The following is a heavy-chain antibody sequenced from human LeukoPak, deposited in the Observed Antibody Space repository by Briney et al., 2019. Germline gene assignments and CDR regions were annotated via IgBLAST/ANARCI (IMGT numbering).Heavy chain of an antibody. Sequence: SETLSLTCTVSGGSISSYYWSWIRQPAGKGLEWIGRIYTSGSTNYNPSLKSRVTISVDTSKNQFSLKLSSGTAADTAVYYCARIRYCSSTSCYAGVHWFDPWGQGTLVTVSS. CDR3: ARIRYCSSTSCYAGVHWFDP. CDR2: IYTSGST. V-gene: IGHV4-4*07. CDR1: GGSISSYY. J-gene: IGHJ5*02. D-gene: IGHD2-2*01.